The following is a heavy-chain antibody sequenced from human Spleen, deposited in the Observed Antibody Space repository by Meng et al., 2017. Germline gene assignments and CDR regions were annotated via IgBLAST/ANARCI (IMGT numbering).Heavy chain of an antibody. CDR3: VRSSGWVRTGFDP. J-gene: IGHJ5*02. CDR1: GGSVSGYY. D-gene: IGHD6-19*01. V-gene: IGHV4-59*05. Sequence: QPQLQESGPGLVKPSETLSLTCPVSGGSVSGYYWTWMRQPPGKGLEWIGSIGHSGITYYTPSLKSRVTVSIDTSKSQFSLKLTSVTAADTAVYYCVRSSGWVRTGFDPWGQGTLVTVSS. CDR2: IGHSGIT.